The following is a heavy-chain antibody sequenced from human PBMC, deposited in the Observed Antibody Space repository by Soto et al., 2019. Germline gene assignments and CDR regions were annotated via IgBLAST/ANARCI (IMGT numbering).Heavy chain of an antibody. CDR1: GFSLSTSGVC. V-gene: IGHV2-70*11. Sequence: SGPTLLNPTQTLTLTFTFSGFSLSTSGVCVSWIRQPPGKALEWLARIDWDDDKYYSTSLKTRLTISKDTSKNQVVLTMTNMDPVDTATYYCARIFYPSGDVYFDYWGQGTLVTVSS. J-gene: IGHJ4*02. D-gene: IGHD3-10*01. CDR2: IDWDDDK. CDR3: ARIFYPSGDVYFDY.